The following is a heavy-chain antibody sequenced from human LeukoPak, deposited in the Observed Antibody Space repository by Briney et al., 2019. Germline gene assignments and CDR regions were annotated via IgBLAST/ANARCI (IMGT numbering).Heavy chain of an antibody. CDR1: GFSVRTTY. V-gene: IGHV3-53*01. J-gene: IGHJ4*02. CDR3: ARVVGYNFGGGFDY. CDR2: LYTGGGT. D-gene: IGHD5-24*01. Sequence: GGSLRLSCAASGFSVRTTYMSWVRQAPGKRLEWVSVLYTGGGTDHADSVKGRFTISRDNAKNSLYLQMNSLRAEDTAVYYCARVVGYNFGGGFDYWGQGTLVTVSS.